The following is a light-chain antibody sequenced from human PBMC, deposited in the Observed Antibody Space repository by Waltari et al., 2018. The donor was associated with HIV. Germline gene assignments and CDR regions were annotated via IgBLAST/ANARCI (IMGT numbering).Light chain of an antibody. CDR2: NEG. CDR3: QVWDGSSDHPGV. J-gene: IGLJ1*01. V-gene: IGLV3-21*04. Sequence: QAPVLVIHNEGARPSGIPARFTASNSGNTATLTIRSADAGDEADYYCQVWDGSSDHPGVFGTGTKVTVL.